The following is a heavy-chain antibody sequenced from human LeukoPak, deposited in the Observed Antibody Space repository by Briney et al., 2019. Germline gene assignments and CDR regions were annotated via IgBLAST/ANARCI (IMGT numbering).Heavy chain of an antibody. CDR2: INHSGST. Sequence: SETLSLTCTVSGGSLSGYYWSWIRQPPGKGLEWIGEINHSGSTNYNPSLKSRVTVSVDTSKNQFSLKLSSVTAADTAVYYCSRRPSRSRFDYWGQGALVTVSS. CDR3: SRRPSRSRFDY. V-gene: IGHV4-34*01. CDR1: GGSLSGYY. J-gene: IGHJ4*02. D-gene: IGHD6-19*01.